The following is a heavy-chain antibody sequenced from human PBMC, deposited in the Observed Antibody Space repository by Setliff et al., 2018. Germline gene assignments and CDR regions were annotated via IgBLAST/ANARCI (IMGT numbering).Heavy chain of an antibody. V-gene: IGHV4-59*01. J-gene: IGHJ2*01. CDR3: ARNPDFLQYSFDL. CDR1: GGSITSDY. Sequence: PSETLSLTCSVSGGSITSDYWSWIRQPPGKGLEWIGYMYDSGRTNYNPSLKSRVTISTGTSKNQFSLKLNSVTAADTAVYYCARNPDFLQYSFDLWGRGTLVTVSS. CDR2: MYDSGRT. D-gene: IGHD5-12*01.